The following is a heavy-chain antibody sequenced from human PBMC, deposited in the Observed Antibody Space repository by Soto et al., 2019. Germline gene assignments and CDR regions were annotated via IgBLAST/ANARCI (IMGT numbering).Heavy chain of an antibody. Sequence: PGGSLRLSCAAPGFTFSSYSMNWVRQAPGKGLEWVSSISSSSSYIYYADSVKGRFTISRDNAKNSLYLQMNSLRAEDTAVYYCARETLRSYGDYDYWGQGTLVTVSS. CDR1: GFTFSSYS. CDR3: ARETLRSYGDYDY. J-gene: IGHJ4*02. CDR2: ISSSSSYI. V-gene: IGHV3-21*01. D-gene: IGHD4-17*01.